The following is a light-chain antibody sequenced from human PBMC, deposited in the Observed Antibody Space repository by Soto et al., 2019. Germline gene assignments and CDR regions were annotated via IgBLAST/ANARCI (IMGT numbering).Light chain of an antibody. CDR1: QSVSSY. Sequence: EIVLTQSPATLSLSPGERATLSCRASQSVSSYLAWYQQKPGQAPRLLIYDASNSATGIPARFSGSGSGTDVTLTSSSLEPEDFAVYYCHQRSNWLPYTFGQGTKLEIK. CDR3: HQRSNWLPYT. J-gene: IGKJ2*01. V-gene: IGKV3-11*01. CDR2: DAS.